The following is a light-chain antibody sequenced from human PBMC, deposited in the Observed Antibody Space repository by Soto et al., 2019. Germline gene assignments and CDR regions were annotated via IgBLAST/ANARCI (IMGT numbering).Light chain of an antibody. CDR1: QGISSY. CDR3: QQLHSYPLT. Sequence: DIQLTQSPSFLSASVGDRVTITCRASQGISSYLAWYQQRPGEAPKLLIYAASTLQSGVPSRFSGSGSGTEFALTISSLQPEDFATYYCQQLHSYPLTFGGGTKVEIK. V-gene: IGKV1-9*01. J-gene: IGKJ4*01. CDR2: AAS.